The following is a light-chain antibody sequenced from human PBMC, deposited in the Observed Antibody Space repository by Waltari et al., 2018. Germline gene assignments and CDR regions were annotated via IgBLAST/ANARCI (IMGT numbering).Light chain of an antibody. Sequence: DIVMTQSPDSLAVSLGERTTIHCQSSQSVLYSSNNKNYLAWYQQKPGQPPKLLIYWASTRDSGVPDRFSGSGSGTDFTLTISSLQAEDVAVYYCQQYYSTPRTFGQGTKVEIK. J-gene: IGKJ1*01. CDR3: QQYYSTPRT. V-gene: IGKV4-1*01. CDR1: QSVLYSSNNKNY. CDR2: WAS.